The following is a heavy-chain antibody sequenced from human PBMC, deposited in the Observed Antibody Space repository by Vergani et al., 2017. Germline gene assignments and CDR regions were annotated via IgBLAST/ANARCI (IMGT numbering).Heavy chain of an antibody. CDR2: IYYSGST. CDR3: ARVRLDSSGWYYFDY. Sequence: QVQLQESGPGLVKPSETLSLTCTVSGGSISSYYWSWIRQPPGKGLEWIGYIYYSGSTNYNTSLKSRVTISVDTSKNQFSLMLSSVTAADTAVYYCARVRLDSSGWYYFDYWGQGTLVTVSS. CDR1: GGSISSYY. J-gene: IGHJ4*02. D-gene: IGHD6-19*01. V-gene: IGHV4-59*01.